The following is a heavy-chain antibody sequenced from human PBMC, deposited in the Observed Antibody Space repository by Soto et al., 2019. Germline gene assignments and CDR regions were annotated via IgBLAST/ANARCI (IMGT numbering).Heavy chain of an antibody. CDR3: ARDTSTYGDP. CDR1: GFTFSSYS. CDR2: ISSSSTI. J-gene: IGHJ5*02. Sequence: GGSLRLSCAASGFTFSSYSMNWVRQAPGKGLEWVSYISSSSTIYYADSVKGRFTISRDNAKNSLYLQMNSLRDEDTAVYYCARDTSTYGDPWGQGTLVTVSS. V-gene: IGHV3-48*02. D-gene: IGHD5-12*01.